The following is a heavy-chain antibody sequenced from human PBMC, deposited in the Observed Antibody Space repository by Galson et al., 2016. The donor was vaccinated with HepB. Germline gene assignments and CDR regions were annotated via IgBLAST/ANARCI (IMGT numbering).Heavy chain of an antibody. Sequence: SVKVXCKASGXXFTXXXISXXXQAXXQGLEXMGWISAYNGNTNYAQKLQGRVTMTTDTSTSTAYMELRSLRSDDTAVYYCARVWVDVLRFLEWSPDFDYWGQGXXVTVXS. CDR3: ARVWVDVLRFLEWSPDFDY. D-gene: IGHD3-3*01. CDR2: ISAYNGNT. CDR1: GXXFTXXX. J-gene: IGHJ4*02. V-gene: IGHV1-18*01.